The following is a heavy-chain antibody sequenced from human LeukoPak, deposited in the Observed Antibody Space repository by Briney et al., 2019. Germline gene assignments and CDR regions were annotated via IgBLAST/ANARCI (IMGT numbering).Heavy chain of an antibody. Sequence: SQTLSLTCSVSDGSTSNGDYYWSWIRQPPGKGLEWIGYIYYSGSTYYNPSPKSRVTISVDTSKNQFSLKLSSVTAADTAVYYGPRTLAYCGGDCFSRWFDPWGQGTLVTVSS. CDR1: DGSTSNGDYY. CDR3: PRTLAYCGGDCFSRWFDP. J-gene: IGHJ5*02. CDR2: IYYSGST. D-gene: IGHD2-21*02. V-gene: IGHV4-30-4*01.